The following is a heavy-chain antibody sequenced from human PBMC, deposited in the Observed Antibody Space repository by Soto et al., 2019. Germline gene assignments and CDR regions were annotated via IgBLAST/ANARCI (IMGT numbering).Heavy chain of an antibody. CDR3: ARDDVLCDGGRCYGVSLDA. CDR2: IQSGGPT. CDR1: GFTVSSKY. Sequence: GGSLRLSCAASGFTVSSKYMSWVRQAPGKGLEWVSLIQSGGPTYYADSVKGRFTISRDTSENTLHLQMDSLRAEDTAVYYCARDDVLCDGGRCYGVSLDAWGNGTTVTVSS. J-gene: IGHJ6*04. D-gene: IGHD2-15*01. V-gene: IGHV3-66*01.